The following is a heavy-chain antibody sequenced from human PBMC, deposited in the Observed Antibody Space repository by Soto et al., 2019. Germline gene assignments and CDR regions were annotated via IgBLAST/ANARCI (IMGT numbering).Heavy chain of an antibody. J-gene: IGHJ4*02. D-gene: IGHD6-19*01. CDR2: IYHSGST. V-gene: IGHV4-30-2*01. CDR1: GGSISRGGYS. Sequence: SETLSLTCTVSGGSISRGGYSWSWIRQPPGKGLEWIGYIYHSGSTYYNPSLKSRVTISLDRSKNHFSLKLSSVSAADTAVYYCARAQWLVLDYWGQGTLVTVSS. CDR3: ARAQWLVLDY.